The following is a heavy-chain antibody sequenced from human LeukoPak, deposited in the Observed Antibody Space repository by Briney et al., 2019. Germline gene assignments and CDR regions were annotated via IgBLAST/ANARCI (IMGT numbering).Heavy chain of an antibody. Sequence: WETLSLTCAVYGVSFSGYYWSGLRQPPGKGLEWVGEINHSGSSNYNPSLKSRVTIPVDTSQNQFSLKLSSVAAADTAVYYCARIMLSWREFDCWGQGTLVTVSS. CDR3: ARIMLSWREFDC. CDR1: GVSFSGYY. J-gene: IGHJ4*02. D-gene: IGHD1-26*01. CDR2: INHSGSS. V-gene: IGHV4-34*01.